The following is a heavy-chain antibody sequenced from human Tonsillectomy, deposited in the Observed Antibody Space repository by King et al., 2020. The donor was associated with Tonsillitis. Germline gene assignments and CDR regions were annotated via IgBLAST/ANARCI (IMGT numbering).Heavy chain of an antibody. V-gene: IGHV3-30*02. J-gene: IGHJ4*02. CDR3: AKDMAWGAAAGQPLDFDY. Sequence: HVQLVEFGGGVVQPGGSLRLSCAASGFTFSSYGMHWVRQAPGKGLEWVAFIRYDGSNKYYADSVKGRFTISRDNSKNTLYLQMNSLRAEDTAVYYCAKDMAWGAAAGQPLDFDYWGQGTLVTVSS. D-gene: IGHD6-13*01. CDR2: IRYDGSNK. CDR1: GFTFSSYG.